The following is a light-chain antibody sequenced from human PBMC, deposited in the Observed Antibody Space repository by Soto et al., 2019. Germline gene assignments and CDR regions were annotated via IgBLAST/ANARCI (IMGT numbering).Light chain of an antibody. J-gene: IGKJ2*01. CDR1: QSVRSN. V-gene: IGKV3-15*01. CDR3: QQYDHWPPYT. CDR2: GAS. Sequence: IVMNHSPATLSVSPRERATLSCRASQSVRSNLAWYQQKPGRAPRLLMYGASNRVTGVPARFSGSGSGTDFTLTISSVQSEDFAIYYCQQYDHWPPYTFGQGTKVDI.